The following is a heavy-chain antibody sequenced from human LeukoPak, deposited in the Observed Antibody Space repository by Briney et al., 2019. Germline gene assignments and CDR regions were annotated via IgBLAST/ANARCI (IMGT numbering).Heavy chain of an antibody. D-gene: IGHD6-13*01. CDR3: SSSYPAGDDY. V-gene: IGHV4-34*01. Sequence: SETPSLTCAVYGGSFSGYYWSWIRQPPGKGLEWIGEINHSGSTNYNPSLKSRVTISVDTSKNQFSLKLSSVTAADTAVYYCSSSYPAGDDYWGQGTLVTVSS. CDR1: GGSFSGYY. CDR2: INHSGST. J-gene: IGHJ4*02.